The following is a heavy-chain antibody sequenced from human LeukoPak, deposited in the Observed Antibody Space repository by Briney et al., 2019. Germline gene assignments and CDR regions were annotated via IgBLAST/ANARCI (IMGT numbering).Heavy chain of an antibody. CDR2: ISYDGSNK. CDR1: GFTFSSYG. Sequence: GRSLRLSCAASGFTFSSYGMHWVRQAPGKGLEWVAVISYDGSNKYYADSVKGRFTISRDNSKNTLYLQMNSLRAEDTAVYYCAKGGGDPYDILTGEGRLMDYWGQGTLVTVSS. D-gene: IGHD3-9*01. J-gene: IGHJ4*02. CDR3: AKGGGDPYDILTGEGRLMDY. V-gene: IGHV3-30*18.